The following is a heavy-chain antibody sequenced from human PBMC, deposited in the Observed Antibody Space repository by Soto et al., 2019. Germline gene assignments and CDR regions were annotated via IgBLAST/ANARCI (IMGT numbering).Heavy chain of an antibody. Sequence: QVQLVESGGGVVQPGRSLRLSCAASGFAFSRHGMHWVRQAPGKGLEWVAVIVRDGSEDYYADSVEGRFTISRDNSKNTLYLEMNNLRPEDTAVYYCATDDDYETNGLDSWGQGTLVTVSS. CDR2: IVRDGSED. D-gene: IGHD4-17*01. J-gene: IGHJ4*02. CDR3: ATDDDYETNGLDS. CDR1: GFAFSRHG. V-gene: IGHV3-33*01.